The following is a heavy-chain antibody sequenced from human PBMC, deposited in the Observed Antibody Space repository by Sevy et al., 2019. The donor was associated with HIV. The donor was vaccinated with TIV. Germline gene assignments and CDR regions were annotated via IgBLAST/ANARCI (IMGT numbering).Heavy chain of an antibody. D-gene: IGHD5-12*01. J-gene: IGHJ6*02. CDR1: GGSISSSSYY. CDR3: ARHAGVDGGYDTLFDYYYGMDV. Sequence: SETLSLTCTVSGGSISSSSYYWGWIRQPPGKGLEWIGSIYYSGSTYYNPSLKSRVTISVDTSKNQFSLKLSSVTAADTAVYYCARHAGVDGGYDTLFDYYYGMDVWGQGTTVTVSS. V-gene: IGHV4-39*01. CDR2: IYYSGST.